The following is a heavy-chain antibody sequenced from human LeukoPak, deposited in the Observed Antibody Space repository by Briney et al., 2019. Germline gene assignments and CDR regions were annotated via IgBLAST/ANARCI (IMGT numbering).Heavy chain of an antibody. D-gene: IGHD4-23*01. J-gene: IGHJ4*02. CDR1: GGSFSGYY. V-gene: IGHV4-34*01. CDR3: ARASTTVVTPLDY. CDR2: INHSGST. Sequence: SETLSLTCAVYGGSFSGYYWSWIRQPPGKGLEWIGEINHSGSTNYNPSLKRRVTISVDTSKNQFSLKLSSVTAADTAVYYCARASTTVVTPLDYWGQGTLVTVSS.